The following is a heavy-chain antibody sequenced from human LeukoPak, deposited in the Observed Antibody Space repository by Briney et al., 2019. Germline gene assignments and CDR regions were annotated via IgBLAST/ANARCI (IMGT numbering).Heavy chain of an antibody. V-gene: IGHV1-2*02. CDR2: INPNSGGT. J-gene: IGHJ4*02. D-gene: IGHD3-22*01. CDR3: ATLSGYYYPAFDY. CDR1: GYTFTSYG. Sequence: ASVKVSCKASGYTFTSYGISWVRQAPGQGLEWMGWINPNSGGTNYAQKFQGRVTMTRDTSISTAYMELSRLRSDDTAVYYCATLSGYYYPAFDYWGQGTLVTVSS.